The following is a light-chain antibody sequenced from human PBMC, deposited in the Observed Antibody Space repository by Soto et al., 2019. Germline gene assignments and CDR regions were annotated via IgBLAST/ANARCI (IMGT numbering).Light chain of an antibody. V-gene: IGLV4-60*02. J-gene: IGLJ3*02. CDR2: LEGSGSY. CDR1: SGHSSYI. CDR3: ETWDSSVWV. Sequence: QLVLTQSSSASASLGSSVKLTCTLSSGHSSYIIAWHQQQPGKAPRYLMKLEGSGSYNKGSGVPDRFSGSSAGADRYLTISNLQFEDEADYYCETWDSSVWVFGGGTKLTVL.